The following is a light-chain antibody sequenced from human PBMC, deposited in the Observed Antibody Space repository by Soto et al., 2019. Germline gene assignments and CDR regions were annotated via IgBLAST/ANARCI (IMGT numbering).Light chain of an antibody. V-gene: IGKV3-11*01. J-gene: IGKJ4*01. CDR1: QSVSSY. CDR2: DAS. Sequence: EIVLTQSPATLSLSPGQRATLSCRASQSVSSYLAWYQQKPGQSPRLLIYDASNRATGIPARFSGSGSGTDFTLTISSLEPADLAVHYCQQRSNWIWLTSGGGTKV. CDR3: QQRSNWIWLT.